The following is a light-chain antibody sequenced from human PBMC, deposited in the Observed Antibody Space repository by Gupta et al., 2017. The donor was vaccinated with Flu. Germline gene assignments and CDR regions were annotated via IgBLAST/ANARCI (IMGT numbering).Light chain of an antibody. CDR1: QDINKY. CDR2: DAS. CDR3: QQYDSLPIT. Sequence: DIQMTQSPSSLSASEGDRVTISCQASQDINKYLSWYQQKPGKAPKLLIYDASNLEPGVPARFSGSGFETDFTFTISSLHPEDIATYYCQQYDSLPITFGQGTRLEIK. J-gene: IGKJ5*01. V-gene: IGKV1-33*01.